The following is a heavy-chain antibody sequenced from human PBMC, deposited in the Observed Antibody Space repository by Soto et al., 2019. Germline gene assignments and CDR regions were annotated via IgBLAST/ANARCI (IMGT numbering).Heavy chain of an antibody. V-gene: IGHV4-31*03. J-gene: IGHJ4*02. CDR2: IYYSGST. CDR3: ARVLTSGSYPPGYFDY. D-gene: IGHD3-10*01. Sequence: PSETLSLTCTVSGGSISSGGYYCSWIRQHPGKGLEWIGYIYYSGSTYYNPSLKSRVTISVDTSKNQFSLKLSSVTAADTAVYYCARVLTSGSYPPGYFDYWGQGTLVTVSS. CDR1: GGSISSGGYY.